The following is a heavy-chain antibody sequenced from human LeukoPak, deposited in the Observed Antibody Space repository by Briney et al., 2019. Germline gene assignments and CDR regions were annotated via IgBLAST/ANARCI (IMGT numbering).Heavy chain of an antibody. CDR2: IIPIFGTA. CDR1: GGTFSSYA. CDR3: ARPRGPYSSGWYNWFDP. Sequence: SVKVSCKASGGTFSSYAISWVRQAPGQGLEWMGGIIPIFGTANYAQKFQGRVTITADESTSTAYMELSSLRSEDVAVYYCARPRGPYSSGWYNWFDPWGQGTLVTVSS. V-gene: IGHV1-69*13. D-gene: IGHD6-19*01. J-gene: IGHJ5*02.